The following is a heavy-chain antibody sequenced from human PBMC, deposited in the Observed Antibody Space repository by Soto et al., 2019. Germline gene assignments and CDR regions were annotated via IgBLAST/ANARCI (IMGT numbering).Heavy chain of an antibody. CDR1: GFTVSSNY. Sequence: GGSLRLSCAASGFTVSSNYMSWVRQAPGKGLEWVSVIYSGGSTYYADSVKGRFTISRDNSKNTLYLQVNSLRAEDTAVYYCARDSGSAIGYSSSWLPLGYWGQGTLVTVSS. CDR2: IYSGGST. V-gene: IGHV3-53*01. CDR3: ARDSGSAIGYSSSWLPLGY. D-gene: IGHD6-13*01. J-gene: IGHJ4*02.